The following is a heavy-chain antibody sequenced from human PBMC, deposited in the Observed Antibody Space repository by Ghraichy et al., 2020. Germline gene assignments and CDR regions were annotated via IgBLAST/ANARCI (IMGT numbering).Heavy chain of an antibody. CDR1: GYTFTSYG. J-gene: IGHJ2*01. D-gene: IGHD3-3*01. V-gene: IGHV1-18*01. CDR3: ARDPRSGTIFGVVTRSYWYFDL. Sequence: SVKVSCKASGYTFTSYGISWVRQAPGQGLEWMGWISAYNGNTNYAQKLQGRVTMTTDTSTSTAYMELRSLRSDDTAVYYCARDPRSGTIFGVVTRSYWYFDLWGRGTLVTVSS. CDR2: ISAYNGNT.